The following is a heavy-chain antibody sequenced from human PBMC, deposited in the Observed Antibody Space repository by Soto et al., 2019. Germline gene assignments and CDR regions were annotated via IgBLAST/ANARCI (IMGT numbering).Heavy chain of an antibody. CDR2: ISGKTAKT. V-gene: IGHV1-18*04. CDR3: ARVPREIILVGMDV. D-gene: IGHD2-2*01. J-gene: IGHJ6*02. CDR1: GYTFTSYG. Sequence: QVQLVQSGAEVKKPGASVKVSCKASGYTFTSYGISWVRQAPGQGLEWMGWISGKTAKTNYAQNLQGRVTITTDTSTSTAYMELRSLRSDGTAVYYCARVPREIILVGMDVWGQGTTVTVSS.